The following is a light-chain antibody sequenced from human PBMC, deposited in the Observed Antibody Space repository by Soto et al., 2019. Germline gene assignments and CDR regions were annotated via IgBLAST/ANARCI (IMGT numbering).Light chain of an antibody. J-gene: IGKJ1*01. V-gene: IGKV3-20*01. CDR2: GAS. CDR1: QSVSSSY. Sequence: EIVLTQSPGTLSLSPGERATLSCRASQSVSSSYLAWYQQKPGQAPRLLIYGASSRATGIPDRFSGSGSGKDFPLTISRLEPEDFAVYYCKQYGSSPWTFGQGTKVE. CDR3: KQYGSSPWT.